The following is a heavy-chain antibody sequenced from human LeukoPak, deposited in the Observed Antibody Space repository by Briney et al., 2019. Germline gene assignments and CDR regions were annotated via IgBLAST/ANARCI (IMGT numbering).Heavy chain of an antibody. D-gene: IGHD2-15*01. CDR1: GFTFSSYW. Sequence: GGSLRLSCAASGFTFSSYWMHWVRQAPGKGLVWVSRINSDGSSTSYADFVKGRFTISRDNAKNTLYLQMNSLRAEDTAVYYCARGEGCSGGSCYGYCFDYWGQGTLVTVSS. CDR3: ARGEGCSGGSCYGYCFDY. J-gene: IGHJ4*02. CDR2: INSDGSST. V-gene: IGHV3-74*01.